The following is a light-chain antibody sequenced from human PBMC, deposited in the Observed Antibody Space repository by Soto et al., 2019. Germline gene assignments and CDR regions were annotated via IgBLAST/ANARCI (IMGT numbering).Light chain of an antibody. CDR1: QSVSNNY. CDR2: SAS. V-gene: IGKV3-20*01. J-gene: IGKJ1*01. CDR3: QQYGRSPTT. Sequence: EIVLTQSPGTLSLSPLERATLSCRASQSVSNNYLAWYQQKPGQAPRLLIYSASSRATGIPDRFSGSGSGTDFTLTISRLEPEDFAVYYCQQYGRSPTTFGQGTKVDIK.